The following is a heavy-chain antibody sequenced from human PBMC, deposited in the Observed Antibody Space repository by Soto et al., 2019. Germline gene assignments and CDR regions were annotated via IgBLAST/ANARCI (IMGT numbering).Heavy chain of an antibody. CDR3: AHRRGSFRPFNSYSGVDV. V-gene: IGHV2-5*02. Sequence: QITLKKSGPTLVKPTQTLTLTCTFSGFSLSSSGVSVGWFRQPPGKALEWVALIFWDDDKRYSPPLRNRLTITKDTSKNQVDLTMTNMDPADTATYHCAHRRGSFRPFNSYSGVDVWGQGTTVTVSS. CDR1: GFSLSSSGVS. D-gene: IGHD1-26*01. J-gene: IGHJ6*02. CDR2: IFWDDDK.